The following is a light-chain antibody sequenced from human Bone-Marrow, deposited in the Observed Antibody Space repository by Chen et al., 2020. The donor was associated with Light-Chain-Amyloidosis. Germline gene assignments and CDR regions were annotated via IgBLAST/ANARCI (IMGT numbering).Light chain of an antibody. CDR3: FSSTSTSPVL. Sequence: QSALTQPASVSGPPGQLITISCTGTSSDIGDNKFVSWYQQRPGRGPKLLIFAVHNRPSGVSDRFSGSKVDNTASLTISGLRAEDEADYYCFSSTSTSPVLFGGGTKLTVL. CDR2: AVH. V-gene: IGLV2-14*01. J-gene: IGLJ2*01. CDR1: SSDIGDNKF.